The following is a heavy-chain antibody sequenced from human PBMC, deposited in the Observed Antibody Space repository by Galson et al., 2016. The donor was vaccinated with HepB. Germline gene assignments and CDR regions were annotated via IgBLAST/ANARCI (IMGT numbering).Heavy chain of an antibody. D-gene: IGHD3-10*01. CDR1: GFTFSSYG. CDR3: TRGLVFASYYGLGHYYRPPDY. V-gene: IGHV3-33*03. CDR2: IWYDGSNK. J-gene: IGHJ4*02. Sequence: SLRLSCAASGFTFSSYGMHWVRQAPGKRLEWVAGIWYDGSNKYYADSVKGRFTISRDNSKNTLYLQMNSLRAEDTAVYFCTRGLVFASYYGLGHYYRPPDYWGQGTLVTVSS.